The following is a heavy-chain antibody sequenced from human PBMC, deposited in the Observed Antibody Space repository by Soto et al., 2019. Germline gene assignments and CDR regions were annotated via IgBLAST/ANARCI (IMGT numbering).Heavy chain of an antibody. CDR3: ARDALKPGVGYCISTSCYADYGMDV. CDR1: GGSISSGGYY. D-gene: IGHD2-2*01. V-gene: IGHV4-31*03. J-gene: IGHJ6*02. Sequence: PSETLSLTCTVSGGSISSGGYYWSWIRQHPGKGLEWIGYIYYSGSTYYNPSLKSRVTISVDTSKNQFSLKLSSVTAADTAVYYCARDALKPGVGYCISTSCYADYGMDVWGQGTTVTVSS. CDR2: IYYSGST.